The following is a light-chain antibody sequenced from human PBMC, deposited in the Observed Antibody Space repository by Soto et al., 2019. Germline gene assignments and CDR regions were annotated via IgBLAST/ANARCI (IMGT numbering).Light chain of an antibody. CDR2: EVS. CDR1: SSDVGNYNY. CDR3: SSYAGSKTL. V-gene: IGLV2-8*01. Sequence: QSVLTQPPSASGSPGQSVTISCTGTSSDVGNYNYVSWYRQHPGKAPKLMIYEVSKRPSGVPDRFSGSKSGNTASLTVSGLQAEDEADYYCSSYAGSKTLFGGGTKLTVL. J-gene: IGLJ3*02.